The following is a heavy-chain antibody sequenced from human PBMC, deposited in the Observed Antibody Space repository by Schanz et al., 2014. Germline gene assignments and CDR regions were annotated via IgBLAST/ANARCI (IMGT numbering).Heavy chain of an antibody. Sequence: QVQLRQWGAGLLRPSETLSLTCTVSGGSIRSGTYYWSWIRQPAGKALEWVGRVFPNGITNYNPSPKSRVPISLDTSKTQFSLTLTSLTAADTAVYYCARDTTWRLDLWGRGTLVTVSS. D-gene: IGHD1-1*01. V-gene: IGHV4-61*02. CDR1: GGSIRSGTYY. CDR2: VFPNGIT. J-gene: IGHJ2*01. CDR3: ARDTTWRLDL.